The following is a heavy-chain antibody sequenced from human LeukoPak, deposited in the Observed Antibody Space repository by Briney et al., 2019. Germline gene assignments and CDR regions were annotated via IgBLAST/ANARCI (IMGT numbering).Heavy chain of an antibody. CDR3: ARDFIAVADGGIDS. CDR1: GFTFSSYG. CDR2: IWYDGSNK. D-gene: IGHD6-19*01. Sequence: GGSLRLSCAASGFTFSSYGMHWVRQAPGKGLEWVAVIWYDGSNKYYADSVKGRFTISRDNSKNTLYLQMNSLRAEDTAVYYCARDFIAVADGGIDSWGQGTLVTVSS. V-gene: IGHV3-33*01. J-gene: IGHJ5*01.